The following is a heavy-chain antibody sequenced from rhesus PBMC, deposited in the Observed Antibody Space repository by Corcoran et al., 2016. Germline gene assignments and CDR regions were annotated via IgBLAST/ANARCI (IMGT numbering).Heavy chain of an antibody. V-gene: IGHV4-73*01. J-gene: IGHJ5-1*01. D-gene: IGHD2-27*01. CDR1: GGSISGYYY. CDR2: IYGNSANT. Sequence: QVKLQQWGEGLVKPSETLSLTCAVYGGSISGYYYWSWIRQPPGKGLEWIGNIYGNSANTNSPPALQSQVSISKDTSKNHFSLTLSSVTASDTAVYYCAISQYCSGFYCFNRFDVWGPGVLVTVSS. CDR3: AISQYCSGFYCFNRFDV.